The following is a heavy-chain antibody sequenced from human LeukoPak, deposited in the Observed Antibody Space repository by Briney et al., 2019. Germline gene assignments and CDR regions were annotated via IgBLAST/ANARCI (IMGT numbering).Heavy chain of an antibody. V-gene: IGHV1-69*13. D-gene: IGHD2-2*01. CDR1: GGTFSSYA. CDR2: IIPIFGTA. CDR3: ARDRGYCSSTSCYGNWFDP. Sequence: SVKVSCKASGGTFSSYAISWVRQAPGQGLEWMGGIIPIFGTANYAQKFQGRVTITADESTSTAYMELSSLRSEDTAVYYCARDRGYCSSTSCYGNWFDPWGQGTLVTVSS. J-gene: IGHJ5*02.